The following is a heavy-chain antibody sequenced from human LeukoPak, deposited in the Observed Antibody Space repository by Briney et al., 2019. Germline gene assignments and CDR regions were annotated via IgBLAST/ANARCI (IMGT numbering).Heavy chain of an antibody. CDR3: ARLGYCSSTSCPREGTSYYYYYMDV. CDR2: IYYSGST. D-gene: IGHD2-2*01. J-gene: IGHJ6*03. Sequence: SGTLSLTCTVSGGSISSSSYYWGWIRQPPGKGLEGIGSIYYSGSTYYNPSLKSRVTISVDTSKNQFSLKLSSVTAADTAVYYCARLGYCSSTSCPREGTSYYYYYMDVWGKGTTVTVSS. CDR1: GGSISSSSYY. V-gene: IGHV4-39*07.